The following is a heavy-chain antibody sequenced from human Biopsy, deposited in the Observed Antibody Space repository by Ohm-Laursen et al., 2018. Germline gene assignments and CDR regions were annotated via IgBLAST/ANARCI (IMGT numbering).Heavy chain of an antibody. CDR3: AKDRYNYTPIGGFSMDV. CDR2: IFYDGSNT. Sequence: SLRLSCAAPGFTFNNYGMQWVRQAPGKGLECVAFIFYDGSNTYYADSVKGRFTISRDNSRDTLYLQMSSLRAEDTAVYYCAKDRYNYTPIGGFSMDVWGQGTTVTVSS. D-gene: IGHD5-18*01. J-gene: IGHJ6*02. CDR1: GFTFNNYG. V-gene: IGHV3-30*18.